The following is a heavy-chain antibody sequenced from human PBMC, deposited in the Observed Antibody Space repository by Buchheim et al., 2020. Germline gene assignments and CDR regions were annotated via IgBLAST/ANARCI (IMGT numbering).Heavy chain of an antibody. CDR2: INPNSGGT. D-gene: IGHD5-24*01. V-gene: IGHV1-2*04. CDR1: GYTFTGYY. Sequence: QVQLVQSGAEVKKPGASVKVSCKASGYTFTGYYMHWVRQAPGQGLEWMGWINPNSGGTNYAQKFQGWVTMTRDTSISTAYMELSRLRSDDTAVYYCARNAVEMATITYYYYYGKDVWGQGTT. J-gene: IGHJ6*02. CDR3: ARNAVEMATITYYYYYGKDV.